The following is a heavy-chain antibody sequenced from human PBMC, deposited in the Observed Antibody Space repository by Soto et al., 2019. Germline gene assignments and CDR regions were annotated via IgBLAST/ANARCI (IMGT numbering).Heavy chain of an antibody. J-gene: IGHJ4*02. Sequence: QLQLHESGSGLVKPSQTLSLTCTVSGASISYGNYAWSWIRQTPGKGLEWIGYINHLETTFYNPSCESRLTLSIERAKNQFSLNLNSMSAADRAVYFCARGGGSDSFDYWGQGILVTVSS. CDR2: INHLETT. V-gene: IGHV4-30-2*01. CDR3: ARGGGSDSFDY. CDR1: GASISYGNYA. D-gene: IGHD1-26*01.